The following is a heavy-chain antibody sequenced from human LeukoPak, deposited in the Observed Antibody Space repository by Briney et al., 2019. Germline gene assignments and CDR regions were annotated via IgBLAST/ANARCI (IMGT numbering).Heavy chain of an antibody. CDR1: GYTFTSYG. V-gene: IGHV1-69*05. D-gene: IGHD1-14*01. Sequence: SVKVSCKASGYTFTSYGISWVRQAPGQGLEWMGRIIPIFGTANYAQKFQGRVTITTDESTSTAYMELSSLRSEDTAVYYCAREGIPPRYYYYYMDVWGKGTTVTVSS. J-gene: IGHJ6*03. CDR3: AREGIPPRYYYYYMDV. CDR2: IIPIFGTA.